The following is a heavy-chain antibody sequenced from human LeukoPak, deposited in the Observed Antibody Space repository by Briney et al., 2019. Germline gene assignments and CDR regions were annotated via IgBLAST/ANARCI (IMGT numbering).Heavy chain of an antibody. CDR3: ARDQWPKYFDH. CDR2: LWSDGSKT. V-gene: IGHV3-33*01. J-gene: IGHJ4*02. Sequence: GGSLRLSCAASGFTFSYYGMHWVRQAPGKGLEWVAVLWSDGSKTYYADSVKGRFTIPRDTSKNTLYLQMNSLRAEDTAVYYCARDQWPKYFDHWGQGTLVTVSS. D-gene: IGHD6-19*01. CDR1: GFTFSYYG.